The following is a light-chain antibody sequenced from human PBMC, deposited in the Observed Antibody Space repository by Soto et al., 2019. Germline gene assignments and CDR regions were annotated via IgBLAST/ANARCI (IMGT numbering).Light chain of an antibody. Sequence: QAVVTQPPSVSGAPGQRVTISCTGSSSNIGAGFDVHWYQKIPGTAPKLLIYGNYNRPSGVPDRFSGSKSGTSASLAITGLQAEDEADYYCQSYDRLSGPVAFGGGTKLTVL. J-gene: IGLJ2*01. CDR3: QSYDRLSGPVA. V-gene: IGLV1-40*01. CDR2: GNY. CDR1: SSNIGAGFD.